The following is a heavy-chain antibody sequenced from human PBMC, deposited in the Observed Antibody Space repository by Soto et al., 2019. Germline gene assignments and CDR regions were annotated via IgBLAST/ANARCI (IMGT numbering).Heavy chain of an antibody. J-gene: IGHJ2*01. CDR1: GFTFSSYG. D-gene: IGHD6-13*01. CDR2: IWYDGSNK. Sequence: QVQLVESGGGVVQPGRSLRLSCAASGFTFSSYGMHWVRQAPGKGLEWVAVIWYDGSNKYYADSVKGRFTISRDNSKNTLYLQMNSLRAEDTAVYYCARGDSSSWYPTNNWYFDIWGRGTLVTVSS. CDR3: ARGDSSSWYPTNNWYFDI. V-gene: IGHV3-33*01.